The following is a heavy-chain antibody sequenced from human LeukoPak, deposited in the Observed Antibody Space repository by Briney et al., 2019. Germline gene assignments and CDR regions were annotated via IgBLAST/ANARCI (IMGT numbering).Heavy chain of an antibody. J-gene: IGHJ5*02. CDR1: GYSFTNYR. CDR2: IYPGDSDT. D-gene: IGHD5/OR15-5a*01. Sequence: GGSLQISCKGSGYSFTNYRIGWVRQMPGKGLEWMGTIYPGDSDTRYSPSFQGQVTISVDKSISTAYLQWSSLKASDTAMYYCARRRTLRLDAFDHWGQGTPVTVSS. CDR3: ARRRTLRLDAFDH. V-gene: IGHV5-51*01.